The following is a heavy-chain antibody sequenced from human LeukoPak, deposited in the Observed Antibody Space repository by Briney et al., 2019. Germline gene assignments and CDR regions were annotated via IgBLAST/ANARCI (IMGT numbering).Heavy chain of an antibody. D-gene: IGHD2-2*02. V-gene: IGHV4-61*02. CDR1: GGSISSDTYY. Sequence: PSQTLSLTCTVSGGSISSDTYYWSWIRQPAGKGLECIGRIYTSGTTNYNPSLKSRVTISVDTSKNQFSLKLSSVTAADTAVYYCARARGFCSSASCYSWFDPWGQGTLVTVSS. CDR2: IYTSGTT. J-gene: IGHJ5*02. CDR3: ARARGFCSSASCYSWFDP.